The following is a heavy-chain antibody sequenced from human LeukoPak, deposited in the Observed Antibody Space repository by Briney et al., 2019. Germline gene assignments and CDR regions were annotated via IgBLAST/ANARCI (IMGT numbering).Heavy chain of an antibody. Sequence: SVKVSCMASGGTFSSYAISWVRQAPGQALEWMGRIIPILGIANYAQKFQGRVTITADKSTSTAYMELSSLRSEDTAVYYCASAYYSSSWTQGRYYYGMDVWGQGTTVTVSS. CDR2: IIPILGIA. D-gene: IGHD6-13*01. V-gene: IGHV1-69*04. CDR3: ASAYYSSSWTQGRYYYGMDV. J-gene: IGHJ6*02. CDR1: GGTFSSYA.